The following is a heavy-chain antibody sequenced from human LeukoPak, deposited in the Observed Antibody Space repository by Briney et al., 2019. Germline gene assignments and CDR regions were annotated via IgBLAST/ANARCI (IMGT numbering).Heavy chain of an antibody. CDR3: ARAGSWDSSGLFYYYYYGMDV. D-gene: IGHD3-22*01. CDR1: GYTFTSYA. Sequence: ASVKVSCKASGYTFTSYAMNWVRQAPGQGLEWMGWINTNTGNPTYAQGFTGRFVFSLDTSVSTAYLQISSLKAEDTAVYYCARAGSWDSSGLFYYYYYGMDVWGQGTTVTVSS. V-gene: IGHV7-4-1*02. CDR2: INTNTGNP. J-gene: IGHJ6*02.